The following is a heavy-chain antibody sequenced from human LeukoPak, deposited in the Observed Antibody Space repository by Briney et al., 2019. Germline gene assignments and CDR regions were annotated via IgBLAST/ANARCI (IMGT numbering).Heavy chain of an antibody. J-gene: IGHJ4*02. CDR2: ISSSGSTI. CDR1: GFTFSDYY. CDR3: ARSPSSWYKGSPY. Sequence: GGSLRLSCAASGFTFSDYYMSWIRQAPGKGLEWVSFISSSGSTIYYADSVKGRFTISRDNAKNSLYLQMNSLRAEDTAVYYCARSPSSWYKGSPYWGQGTLVTVSS. D-gene: IGHD6-13*01. V-gene: IGHV3-11*01.